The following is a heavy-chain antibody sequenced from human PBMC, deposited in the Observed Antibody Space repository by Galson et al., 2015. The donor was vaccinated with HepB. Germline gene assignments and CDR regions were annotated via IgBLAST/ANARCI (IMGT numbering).Heavy chain of an antibody. D-gene: IGHD3-3*01. Sequence: SLRPSCAVSGFTVSLNYMSWVRQAPGKGLEWVSAISGRGTTNYANSVKGRFTISRDNSITTLYLQMNSLRVEDTALYYCARLEVGDFRGGSESFDYWGRGTLVTVSS. CDR2: ISGRGTT. J-gene: IGHJ4*02. V-gene: IGHV3-66*02. CDR3: ARLEVGDFRGGSESFDY. CDR1: GFTVSLNY.